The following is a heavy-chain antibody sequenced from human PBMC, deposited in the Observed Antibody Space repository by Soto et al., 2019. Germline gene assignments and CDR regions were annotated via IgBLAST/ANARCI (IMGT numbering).Heavy chain of an antibody. J-gene: IGHJ3*02. Sequence: GGSLRLSCVASGFTFSGYDMHWVRQAPGKGLEYVSAITNAGGGTYYANSVKGRFTISRDNSKNTLYLQMGSLRAEDMAVYYCARVATYNAFDIWGQGTMVTVSS. CDR2: ITNAGGGT. CDR3: ARVATYNAFDI. CDR1: GFTFSGYD. D-gene: IGHD2-2*02. V-gene: IGHV3-64*01.